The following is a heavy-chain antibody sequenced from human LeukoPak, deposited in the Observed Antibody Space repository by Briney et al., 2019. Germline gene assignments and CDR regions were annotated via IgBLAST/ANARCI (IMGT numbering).Heavy chain of an antibody. CDR1: GFTFSRYW. D-gene: IGHD2-2*01. CDR3: ARDDCSSISCYHNWFDP. CDR2: LKQEGSEK. Sequence: QPGGSLRLSCAASGFTFSRYWMSWVRQAPGKGLEWVANLKQEGSEKYYVDSVKGRFTISRDNAKNSLYLQMNSLRAEDTAVYYCARDDCSSISCYHNWFDPWGQGTLVTVSS. V-gene: IGHV3-7*01. J-gene: IGHJ5*02.